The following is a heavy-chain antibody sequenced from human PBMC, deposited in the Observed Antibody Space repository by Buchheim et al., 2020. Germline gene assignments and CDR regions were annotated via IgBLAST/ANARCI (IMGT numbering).Heavy chain of an antibody. J-gene: IGHJ6*02. CDR1: GFTFSGSA. D-gene: IGHD3-3*01. CDR2: IRSKANSYAT. V-gene: IGHV3-73*01. CDR3: TSPFYYDFWSGYYGSRGYYYGMDV. Sequence: EVQLVESGGGLVQPGGSLKLSCAASGFTFSGSAMHWVRQASGKGLEWVGRIRSKANSYATAYAASVKGRFTISRDDSKNTAYLQMNSLKTEDTAVYYCTSPFYYDFWSGYYGSRGYYYGMDVWGQGTT.